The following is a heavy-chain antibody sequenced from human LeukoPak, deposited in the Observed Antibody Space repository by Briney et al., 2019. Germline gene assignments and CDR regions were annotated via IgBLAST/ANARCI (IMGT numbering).Heavy chain of an antibody. J-gene: IGHJ4*02. CDR1: GGSISSSSYY. Sequence: PSETLSLTCTVSGGSISSSSYYWGWIRQPPGKGLEWIGSIYYSGSTYYNPSLKSRVTISVDTSKNQYSLKLSSVTAADTAVYYCARQFHGSGSYGYYFDYSGQGTLVTVSS. CDR3: ARQFHGSGSYGYYFDY. CDR2: IYYSGST. D-gene: IGHD3-10*01. V-gene: IGHV4-39*01.